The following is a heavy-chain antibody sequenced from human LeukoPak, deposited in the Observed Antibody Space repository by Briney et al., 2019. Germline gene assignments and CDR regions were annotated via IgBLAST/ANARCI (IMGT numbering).Heavy chain of an antibody. Sequence: PGGSLRLSCAASGFTFSSYSMNWVRQAPGKGLEWASSISSSSSYIYYADSVKGRFTISRDNAKNSLYLQMNSLRAEDTAVYYCARSIAAAGSAFDYWGQGTLVTVSS. D-gene: IGHD6-13*01. CDR1: GFTFSSYS. CDR3: ARSIAAAGSAFDY. CDR2: ISSSSSYI. V-gene: IGHV3-21*01. J-gene: IGHJ4*02.